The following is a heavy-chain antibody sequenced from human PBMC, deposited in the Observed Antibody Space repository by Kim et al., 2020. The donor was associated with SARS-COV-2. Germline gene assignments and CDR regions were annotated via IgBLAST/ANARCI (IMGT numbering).Heavy chain of an antibody. J-gene: IGHJ6*02. D-gene: IGHD2-15*01. Sequence: GGSLRLSCAASGFTFSSYGMHWVRQAPGKGLEWVAVSSHDGSNKYYADSVKGRFSISRDNSKSTLFLQMNSLRAEDTAMYYCAKDGGSGDYYYYYGMDVWGQGTTVTVSS. CDR2: SSHDGSNK. CDR1: GFTFSSYG. V-gene: IGHV3-30*18. CDR3: AKDGGSGDYYYYYGMDV.